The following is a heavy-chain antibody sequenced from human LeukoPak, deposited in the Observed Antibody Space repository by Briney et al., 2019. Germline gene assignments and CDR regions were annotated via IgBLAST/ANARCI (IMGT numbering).Heavy chain of an antibody. Sequence: PSETLSLTCTVSGGSISSGDYYWSWIRQPPGKGLEWIGYIYYSGSTNYNPSLKSRVTISVDTSKNQFSLKLSSVTAADTAVYYCASSRYNWNYAYYYGMDVWGQGTTVTVSS. CDR2: IYYSGST. V-gene: IGHV4-61*08. J-gene: IGHJ6*02. D-gene: IGHD1-7*01. CDR1: GGSISSGDYY. CDR3: ASSRYNWNYAYYYGMDV.